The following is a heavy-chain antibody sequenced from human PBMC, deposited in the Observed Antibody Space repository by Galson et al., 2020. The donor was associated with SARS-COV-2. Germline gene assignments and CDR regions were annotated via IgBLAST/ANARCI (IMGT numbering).Heavy chain of an antibody. D-gene: IGHD3-22*01. CDR1: GYTLTELS. V-gene: IGHV1-24*01. J-gene: IGHJ4*02. CDR3: ATVPPLYYDSSGYYRFDY. CDR2: FDPEDGET. Sequence: ASVKVSCKVSGYTLTELSMHWVRQAPGKGLEWMGGFDPEDGETIYAQKFQGRVTMNEDTTTDTAYMELSSLRSEDTAVYYCATVPPLYYDSSGYYRFDYWGQGTLVTVSS.